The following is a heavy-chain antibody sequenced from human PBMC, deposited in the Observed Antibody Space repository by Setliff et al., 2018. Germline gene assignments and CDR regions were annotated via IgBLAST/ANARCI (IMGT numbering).Heavy chain of an antibody. Sequence: ASVKVSCKASGYLLSSYGVSWVRQAPGQGLEWMGWISPYNGVTNYAQTFQNRVTMTTDTSTSAAYMELRSLRSDDSAVCYCAISSLSICGGGDCPNAFDIWGQGTMVTVSS. V-gene: IGHV1-18*01. CDR3: AISSLSICGGGDCPNAFDI. CDR2: ISPYNGVT. CDR1: GYLLSSYG. J-gene: IGHJ3*02. D-gene: IGHD2-21*02.